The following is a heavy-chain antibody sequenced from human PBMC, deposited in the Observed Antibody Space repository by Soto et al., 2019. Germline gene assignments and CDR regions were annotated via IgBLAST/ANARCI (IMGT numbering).Heavy chain of an antibody. J-gene: IGHJ3*02. CDR2: IHHSGST. CDR1: GFSISSGHY. Sequence: SETLSLTCTVSGFSISSGHYWGWIRQSPGKGLEWIGVIHHSGSTRYNPSLRSRISMSMEASRNQFSLNLDSVTAPDTALYFCARTYTAGNQIGQDRDAFDIWGQGTVVTVSS. CDR3: ARTYTAGNQIGQDRDAFDI. V-gene: IGHV4-38-2*02. D-gene: IGHD3-16*01.